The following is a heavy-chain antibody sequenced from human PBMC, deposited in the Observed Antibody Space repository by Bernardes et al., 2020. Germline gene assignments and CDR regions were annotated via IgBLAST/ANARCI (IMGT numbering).Heavy chain of an antibody. V-gene: IGHV3-48*01. Sequence: GGSLRLSCAASGFTFSSYSMNWVRQAPGKGLEWVSYISSSSSTIYYADSVKGRFTISRDNAKNSLYLQMNSLRAEDTAVYYCARAEVNDFWSGYYTQHPADYWGQGTLVTVSS. J-gene: IGHJ4*02. CDR3: ARAEVNDFWSGYYTQHPADY. CDR2: ISSSSSTI. CDR1: GFTFSSYS. D-gene: IGHD3-3*01.